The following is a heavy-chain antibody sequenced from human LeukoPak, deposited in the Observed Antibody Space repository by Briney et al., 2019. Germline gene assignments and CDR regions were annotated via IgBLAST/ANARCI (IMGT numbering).Heavy chain of an antibody. Sequence: PGGSLRLSCAASGFTFSSYSMNWVRQAPGKGLEWVSSISSSSSHIYYADSVKGRFTISRDNAKNSLYLQMNSLRAEDTAVYYCAREAGTSYDWFDPWGQGTLVTVSS. J-gene: IGHJ5*02. V-gene: IGHV3-21*01. D-gene: IGHD6-19*01. CDR1: GFTFSSYS. CDR2: ISSSSSHI. CDR3: AREAGTSYDWFDP.